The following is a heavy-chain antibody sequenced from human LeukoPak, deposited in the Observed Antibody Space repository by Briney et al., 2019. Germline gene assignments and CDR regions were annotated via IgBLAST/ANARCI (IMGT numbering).Heavy chain of an antibody. CDR3: ARGGYCSSSSCYGDDAFGI. J-gene: IGHJ3*02. CDR2: IYYSGST. V-gene: IGHV4-59*01. Sequence: SETLSLTCTVSGGSISNYYWSWIRQSPGEGLEWIGYIYYSGSTNYNPSLMSRVTISVDTPRNQFSLRLSSVTAADTAMYYCARGGYCSSSSCYGDDAFGIWGQGTMVTVSS. D-gene: IGHD2-2*01. CDR1: GGSISNYY.